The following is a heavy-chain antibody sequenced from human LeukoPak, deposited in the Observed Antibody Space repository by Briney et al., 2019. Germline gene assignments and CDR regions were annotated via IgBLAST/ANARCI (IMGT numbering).Heavy chain of an antibody. J-gene: IGHJ4*02. CDR1: GFTFDDYG. V-gene: IGHV3-20*04. CDR3: ARARWELLLPYYFDY. D-gene: IGHD1-26*01. CDR2: TNWNGGST. Sequence: GGSLRLSCAASGFTFDDYGMSWVRQAPGKGLEWVSGTNWNGGSTGYADSVKGRFTISRDNAKNSLYLQMNSLRAEDTALYYCARARWELLLPYYFDYWGQGTLVTVSS.